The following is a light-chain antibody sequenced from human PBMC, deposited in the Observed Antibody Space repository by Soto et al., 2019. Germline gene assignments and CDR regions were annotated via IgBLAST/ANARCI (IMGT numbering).Light chain of an antibody. CDR2: DAY. Sequence: EIVLTQSPATLSLSPGERATLYCGACQSVSTNYLAWYQQKPGLAPRLLIYDAYSRATGISDRFSGSGSGTDFILTISRLEPEDFTVYYCQQYGSSPSFGGGTKVEIK. V-gene: IGKV3D-20*01. J-gene: IGKJ4*01. CDR3: QQYGSSPS. CDR1: QSVSTNY.